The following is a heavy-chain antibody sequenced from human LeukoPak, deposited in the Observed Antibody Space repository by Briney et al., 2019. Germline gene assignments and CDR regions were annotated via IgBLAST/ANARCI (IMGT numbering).Heavy chain of an antibody. D-gene: IGHD4-23*01. CDR1: GGSISSCGYC. Sequence: PSQTLSLTCTVSGGSISSCGYCWSWIRQHPGKGLEWIGYIYYSGSTYYNPSLKSRVTISVDTSKNQFSLKLSSVTAADTAVYYCARGELTVAPFDYWGQGTLVTVSS. CDR2: IYYSGST. V-gene: IGHV4-31*03. CDR3: ARGELTVAPFDY. J-gene: IGHJ4*02.